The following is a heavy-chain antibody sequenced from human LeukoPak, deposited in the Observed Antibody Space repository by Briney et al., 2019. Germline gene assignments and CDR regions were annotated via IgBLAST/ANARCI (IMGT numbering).Heavy chain of an antibody. CDR1: GFTFSTYS. CDR3: AREGGMVAATSSFDY. CDR2: ISSSNNYI. V-gene: IGHV3-21*01. Sequence: GGSLRLSCAASGFTFSTYSMNWVRQAPGKGLEWVSSISSSNNYIYYADSMKGRFTISRDNAKNSLCLQMNSLRAEDTAVYYCAREGGMVAATSSFDYWGQGTLVTVSS. D-gene: IGHD2-15*01. J-gene: IGHJ4*02.